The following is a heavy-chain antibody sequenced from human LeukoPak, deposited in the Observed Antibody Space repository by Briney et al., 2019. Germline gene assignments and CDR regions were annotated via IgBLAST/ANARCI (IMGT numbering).Heavy chain of an antibody. CDR3: AKHSSWYYFDY. CDR2: ISGSGSST. D-gene: IGHD6-13*01. V-gene: IGHV3-23*01. J-gene: IGHJ4*02. Sequence: GGSLRLSCAASGFTFSSYGMSWVRQAPGKGLEWVSAISGSGSSTYYADSVKGRFTISRDNSKNTLYLQMNSLRAEDTAVYYCAKHSSWYYFDYWGQGTLVTVFS. CDR1: GFTFSSYG.